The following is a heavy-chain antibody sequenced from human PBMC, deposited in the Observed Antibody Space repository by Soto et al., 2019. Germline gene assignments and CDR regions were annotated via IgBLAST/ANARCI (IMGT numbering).Heavy chain of an antibody. D-gene: IGHD3-10*01. J-gene: IGHJ6*02. CDR1: GFTFSSYS. V-gene: IGHV3-21*01. CDR3: ARGELTMVRGVITVPGYYYGIDV. CDR2: ISSSSSYI. Sequence: GGSLRLSCAASGFTFSSYSMNWVRQAPGKGLEWVSSISSSSSYIYYADSVKGRFTISRDNAKNSLYLQMNSLRAEDTAVYYCARGELTMVRGVITVPGYYYGIDVWGQGTTVT.